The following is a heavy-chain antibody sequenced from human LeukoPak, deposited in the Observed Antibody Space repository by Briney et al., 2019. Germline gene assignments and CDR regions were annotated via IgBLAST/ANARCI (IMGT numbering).Heavy chain of an antibody. CDR2: INPSGGST. J-gene: IGHJ5*02. D-gene: IGHD1-26*01. CDR3: ARDSGSYYGWFDP. CDR1: GYTFISYY. V-gene: IGHV1-46*01. Sequence: GASVKVSCKASGYTFISYYMHWVRQAPGQGLEWMGIINPSGGSTSYAQKFQGRVTMTRDTSTSTVYMELSSLRSEDTAVYYCARDSGSYYGWFDPWGQGTLVTVSS.